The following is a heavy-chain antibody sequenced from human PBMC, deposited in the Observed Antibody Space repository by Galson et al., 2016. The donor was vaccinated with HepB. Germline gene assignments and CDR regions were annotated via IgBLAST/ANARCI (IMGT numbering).Heavy chain of an antibody. V-gene: IGHV3-33*01. CDR3: ARGPYCGGDCYYWYFDL. Sequence: SPRLSCAASGFTFSSYGMHWVRQAPGKGLEWVAVIWYDASDKYSSESVKGRFSISRDNSKNTLYLQMNSLRAEDTAMYYCARGPYCGGDCYYWYFDLWGRGTLVTVSS. CDR2: IWYDASDK. J-gene: IGHJ2*01. D-gene: IGHD2-21*02. CDR1: GFTFSSYG.